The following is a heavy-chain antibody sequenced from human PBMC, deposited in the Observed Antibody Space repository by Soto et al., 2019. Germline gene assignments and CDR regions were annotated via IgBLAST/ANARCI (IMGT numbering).Heavy chain of an antibody. J-gene: IGHJ5*02. CDR3: ARDRGTANHHNWLDP. V-gene: IGHV4-61*01. CDR1: GDSVSSATYY. Sequence: SETLSLTCTVSGDSVSSATYYWSWIRQPPGKALEWIGAIYYSGSTNYNPSLRSRVIMSVDTSKHQFSLNLSSVTAADTAVYYCARDRGTANHHNWLDPWGQGTLVTVSS. CDR2: IYYSGST. D-gene: IGHD1-7*01.